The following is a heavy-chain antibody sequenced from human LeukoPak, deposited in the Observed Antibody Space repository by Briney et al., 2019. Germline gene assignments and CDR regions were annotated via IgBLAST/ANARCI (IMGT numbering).Heavy chain of an antibody. Sequence: GASVKVSCKASGYTFTSYGISWVRQAPGQGLEWMGWVSAYADDTNYVQKFRGRITMTTDTYTSTAYMELRSLRSDDTAVYYCARDCIGCLGSDYWGQGTLVTVPS. V-gene: IGHV1-18*01. J-gene: IGHJ4*02. CDR2: VSAYADDT. CDR1: GYTFTSYG. D-gene: IGHD1-26*01. CDR3: ARDCIGCLGSDY.